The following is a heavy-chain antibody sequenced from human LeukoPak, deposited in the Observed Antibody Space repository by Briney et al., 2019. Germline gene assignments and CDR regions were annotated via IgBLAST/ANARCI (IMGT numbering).Heavy chain of an antibody. CDR1: GFNFIDYS. Sequence: GGSLRLSCAASGFNFIDYSMNWVRQAPGKGLEWISYIGISSGNTKYADSVKGRFTISRDNSKNTLYLQMNSLRAEDTAVYYCARAFDGYSPFDYWGQGTLVTVSS. V-gene: IGHV3-48*01. D-gene: IGHD5-24*01. J-gene: IGHJ4*02. CDR3: ARAFDGYSPFDY. CDR2: IGISSGNT.